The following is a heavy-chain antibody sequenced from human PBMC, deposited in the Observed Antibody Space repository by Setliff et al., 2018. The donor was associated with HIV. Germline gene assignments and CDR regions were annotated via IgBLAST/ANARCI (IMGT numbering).Heavy chain of an antibody. J-gene: IGHJ5*01. CDR2: IHFSGST. D-gene: IGHD1-26*01. CDR3: ARTTYSGCYFNDS. V-gene: IGHV4-39*01. CDR1: GGSISSSTYY. Sequence: SETLSLTCTVSGGSISSSTYYWGWIRQPPGKGLEWIGNIHFSGSTYYNPSLKSRVTVSVDPSKNQFSLKLSSVTAADTAVYYCARTTYSGCYFNDSWGQGTLVTVSS.